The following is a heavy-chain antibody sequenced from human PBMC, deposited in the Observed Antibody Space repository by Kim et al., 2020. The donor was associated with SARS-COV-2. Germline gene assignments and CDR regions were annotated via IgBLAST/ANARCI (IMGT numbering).Heavy chain of an antibody. J-gene: IGHJ3*02. Sequence: SETLSLTCTVSGGSISSGGYYWSWIRQHPGKGLEWIGYIYYSGSTYYNPSLKSRVTISVDTSKNQFSLKLSSVTAADTAVYYCAREWDYYDSSGGAFGIWGQGTMVTVSS. CDR2: IYYSGST. D-gene: IGHD3-22*01. CDR3: AREWDYYDSSGGAFGI. V-gene: IGHV4-31*03. CDR1: GGSISSGGYY.